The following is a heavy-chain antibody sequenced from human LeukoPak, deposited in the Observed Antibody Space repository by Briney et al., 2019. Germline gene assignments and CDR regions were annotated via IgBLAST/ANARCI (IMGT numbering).Heavy chain of an antibody. CDR1: RFTFSSNW. J-gene: IGHJ6*04. D-gene: IGHD2-2*01. CDR2: IKQDGSEK. CDR3: AREGVPAAILAPPEDYYYNGMDV. Sequence: GRSLILPCPAPRFTFSSNWMNCVRQAPGKGKEWVANIKQDGSEKYYVDSVKGRFTISRDNAKNSLYLQMNSLRAEDTAVYYCAREGVPAAILAPPEDYYYNGMDVWGEGTTVTVSS. V-gene: IGHV3-7*05.